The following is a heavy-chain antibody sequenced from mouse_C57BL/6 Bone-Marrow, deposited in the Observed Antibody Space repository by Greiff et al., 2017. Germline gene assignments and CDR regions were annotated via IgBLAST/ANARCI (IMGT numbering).Heavy chain of an antibody. CDR2: IYPGSGST. CDR1: GYTFTSYW. Sequence: QVQLQQSGAELVKPGASVKMSCKASGYTFTSYWITWVKQRPGQGLEWIGDIYPGSGSTNYNEKFKSKATLTVDTSSSTAYMQLSSLTSEDSAVYYCAREGFYDYDAMDYWGQGTSVTVSS. V-gene: IGHV1-55*01. J-gene: IGHJ4*01. D-gene: IGHD2-3*01. CDR3: AREGFYDYDAMDY.